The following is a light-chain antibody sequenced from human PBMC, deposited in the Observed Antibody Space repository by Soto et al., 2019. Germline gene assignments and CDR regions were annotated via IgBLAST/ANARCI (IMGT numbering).Light chain of an antibody. J-gene: IGLJ3*02. Sequence: QSVLTQPPSVSGAPGQRVTISCTVSSSNIGAHYYIHWYQQLPGTAPKLLIYGNSNRPSGVPDRFSGSKSGTSASLAITGLQAEYEGDYYCQSYDSSLSGLVFGGGTKVTVL. CDR3: QSYDSSLSGLV. CDR2: GNS. CDR1: SSNIGAHYY. V-gene: IGLV1-40*01.